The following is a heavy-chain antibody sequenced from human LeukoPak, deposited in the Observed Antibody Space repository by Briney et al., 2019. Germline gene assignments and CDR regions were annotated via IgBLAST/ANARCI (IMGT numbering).Heavy chain of an antibody. CDR3: ARRGKYYDFWSDPGFDY. Sequence: GGSLRLSCAASGFTFSNYWMSWVRQAPGKGLEWVVNIKQDGSEKYYVDSGKGRFTISRDNGKNSLYLQMNSLRAEDTAVYYCARRGKYYDFWSDPGFDYWGQGTPVTVSS. CDR1: GFTFSNYW. CDR2: IKQDGSEK. J-gene: IGHJ4*02. D-gene: IGHD3-3*01. V-gene: IGHV3-7*01.